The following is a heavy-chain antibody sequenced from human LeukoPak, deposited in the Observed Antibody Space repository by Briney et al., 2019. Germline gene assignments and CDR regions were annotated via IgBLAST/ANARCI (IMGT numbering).Heavy chain of an antibody. CDR3: AKRCSSTSCFGE. D-gene: IGHD2-2*01. J-gene: IGHJ4*02. V-gene: IGHV3-30*18. CDR1: GFTFSSYG. Sequence: GGSLRLSCAASGFTFSSYGMHWVRQAPGKGLEWVAVISYDGSNKYYADSVKGRFTISRDNSKNTLYLQMNSLRAEDTAVYYCAKRCSSTSCFGEWGQGTLVTVSS. CDR2: ISYDGSNK.